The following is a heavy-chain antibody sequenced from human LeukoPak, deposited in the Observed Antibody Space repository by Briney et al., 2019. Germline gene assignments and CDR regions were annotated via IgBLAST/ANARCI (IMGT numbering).Heavy chain of an antibody. CDR3: ARDSVTGYSNSNWFDP. J-gene: IGHJ5*02. D-gene: IGHD6-6*01. V-gene: IGHV3-66*01. CDR2: IYSGGST. Sequence: GGSPRLSCAASGFTVSSNYMSWVRQAPGKGLEWVSVIYSGGSTYYADSVKGRFTISRDNSKNTLYLQMNSLRAEDTAVYYCARDSVTGYSNSNWFDPWGQGTLVTVSS. CDR1: GFTVSSNY.